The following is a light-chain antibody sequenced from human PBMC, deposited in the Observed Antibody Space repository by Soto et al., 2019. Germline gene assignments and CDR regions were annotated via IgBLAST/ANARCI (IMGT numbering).Light chain of an antibody. CDR3: CSYAGNKNFVI. CDR2: EGS. J-gene: IGLJ2*01. Sequence: QSALTQPASVSGSPGQSITISCTGTSSDVGSNELVSWYQCHPGEVPKVIIYEGSKRPSGVSNRFSASKSGNTASLTISGLLAEDEADYYCCSYAGNKNFVIFGGGTKVTVL. V-gene: IGLV2-23*03. CDR1: SSDVGSNEL.